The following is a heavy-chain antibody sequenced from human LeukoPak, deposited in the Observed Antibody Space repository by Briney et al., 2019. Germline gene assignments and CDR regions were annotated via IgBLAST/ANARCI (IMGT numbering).Heavy chain of an antibody. CDR3: ARDQDYLQFYYYYYYMDV. J-gene: IGHJ6*03. CDR1: GFTFSSYS. V-gene: IGHV3-21*01. D-gene: IGHD4/OR15-4a*01. Sequence: GGSLRLSCAASGFTFSSYSMNWVRQAPGKGLEWVSSISSSSSYIYYADSAKGRFTISRDNAKNSLYLQMNSLRAEDTAVYYCARDQDYLQFYYYYYYMDVWGKGTTVTVSS. CDR2: ISSSSSYI.